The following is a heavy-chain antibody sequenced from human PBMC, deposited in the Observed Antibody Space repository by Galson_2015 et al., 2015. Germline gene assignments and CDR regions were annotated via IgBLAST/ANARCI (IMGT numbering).Heavy chain of an antibody. CDR1: GFTFSSYG. CDR2: IYSGGST. CDR3: ARARLPRDFWSGYYSGAFDI. V-gene: IGHV3-NL1*01. J-gene: IGHJ3*02. D-gene: IGHD3-3*01. Sequence: SLRLSCAASGFTFSSYGMHWVRQAPSKGLEWVSVIYSGGSTYYADSVKGRFTISRDNSKNTLYLQMNSLRAEDTAVYYCARARLPRDFWSGYYSGAFDIWGQGTMVIVSS.